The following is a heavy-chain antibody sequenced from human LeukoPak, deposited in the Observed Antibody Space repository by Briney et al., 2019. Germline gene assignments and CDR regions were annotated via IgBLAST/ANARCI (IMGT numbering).Heavy chain of an antibody. V-gene: IGHV4-30-2*01. CDR2: IYHSGST. J-gene: IGHJ3*02. CDR3: ARHRARRGAFDI. Sequence: PSETLSLTCTVSGGSISSGDYYWSWIRQPPGKGLEWIGYIYHSGSTYYNPSLKSRVTISVDRSKNQFSLKLSSVTAADTAVYYCARHRARRGAFDIWGQGTMVIVSS. CDR1: GGSISSGDYY.